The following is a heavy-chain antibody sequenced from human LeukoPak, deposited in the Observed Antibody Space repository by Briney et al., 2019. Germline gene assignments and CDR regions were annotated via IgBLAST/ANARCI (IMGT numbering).Heavy chain of an antibody. CDR1: EFTFSSYS. CDR3: ARIRSSGYLTFDY. CDR2: ITNSGNSK. V-gene: IGHV3-48*01. D-gene: IGHD3-22*01. J-gene: IGHJ4*02. Sequence: PGGSLRLSCAASEFTFSSYSMNWVRQAPGKGLEWGSYITNSGNSKSYADSVKGRFTISRDNTKNSLYLQMNGLRAEDTAVYYCARIRSSGYLTFDYWGQGILVTVSS.